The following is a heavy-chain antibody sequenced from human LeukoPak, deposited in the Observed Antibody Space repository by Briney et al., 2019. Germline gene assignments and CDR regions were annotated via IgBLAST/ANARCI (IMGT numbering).Heavy chain of an antibody. CDR3: ARVGSSSSLGFDY. Sequence: PGGSLRLSCAASGFTFRSYGMHWVRQAPGKGLEWVAVIWYDGSNKYCADSVKGRFTISRDNSKNTLYLEMSSLRAEDTAVYYCARVGSSSSLGFDYWGHGTLVTVSS. J-gene: IGHJ4*01. D-gene: IGHD6-6*01. CDR2: IWYDGSNK. CDR1: GFTFRSYG. V-gene: IGHV3-33*01.